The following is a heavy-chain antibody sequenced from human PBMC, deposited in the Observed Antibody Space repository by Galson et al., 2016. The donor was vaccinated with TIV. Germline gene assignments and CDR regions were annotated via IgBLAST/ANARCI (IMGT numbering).Heavy chain of an antibody. CDR3: ASDRNTAFDTYHYYYGMDV. J-gene: IGHJ6*02. Sequence: SVKVSCKASGGTFSTYVFNWVRLAPGQVLEWMGGIIPLFGTTHYAQQFQGRVTITADESTNIAYMELNSLRSGDTAVYYCASDRNTAFDTYHYYYGMDVWGQGTTVTVSS. D-gene: IGHD5-18*01. CDR2: IIPLFGTT. CDR1: GGTFSTYV. V-gene: IGHV1-69*13.